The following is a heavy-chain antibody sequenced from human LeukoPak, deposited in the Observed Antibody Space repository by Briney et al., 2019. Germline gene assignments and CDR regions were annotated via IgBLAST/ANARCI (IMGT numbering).Heavy chain of an antibody. J-gene: IGHJ4*02. CDR2: IWYDGSNK. D-gene: IGHD1-26*01. CDR1: GFTFSSYG. Sequence: GRSLRLSCAAYGFTFSSYGMHWVRQAPGKGVEWVAVIWYDGSNKYYADSVKGRFTISRDNSKNTLYLQMNSLRAEDTAVYYCAKASGSYFDYWGQGTLVTVSS. V-gene: IGHV3-33*06. CDR3: AKASGSYFDY.